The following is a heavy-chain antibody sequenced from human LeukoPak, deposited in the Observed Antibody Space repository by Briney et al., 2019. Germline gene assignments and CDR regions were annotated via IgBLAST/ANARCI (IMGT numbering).Heavy chain of an antibody. V-gene: IGHV4-34*01. J-gene: IGHJ4*02. Sequence: SETLSLTCAVYGGSFSGYYWSWIRQPPGKGLEWIGEINHSGSTNYNPSLKSRVTISVDTSKNQFSLKLSSVTAADTAVYYCARGINPLSYFDYWGQGTLVTVSS. CDR3: ARGINPLSYFDY. CDR1: GGSFSGYY. CDR2: INHSGST.